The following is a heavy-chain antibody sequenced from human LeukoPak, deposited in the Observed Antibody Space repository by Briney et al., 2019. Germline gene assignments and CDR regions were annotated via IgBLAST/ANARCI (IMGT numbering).Heavy chain of an antibody. J-gene: IGHJ3*02. CDR3: ARAGATISHWNWRNDAFDI. V-gene: IGHV3-21*01. D-gene: IGHD1-26*01. Sequence: GGSLRLSCAASGFTFSSYSMNWVRQAPGKGLEWVSSISSSSSYIYYADSVKGRFTISRDNAKNSLCLQMNSLRAEDTAVYYCARAGATISHWNWRNDAFDIWGQGTMVTVSS. CDR2: ISSSSSYI. CDR1: GFTFSSYS.